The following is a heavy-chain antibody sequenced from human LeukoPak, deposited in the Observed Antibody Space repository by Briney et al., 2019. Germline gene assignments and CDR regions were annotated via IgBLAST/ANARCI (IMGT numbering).Heavy chain of an antibody. CDR1: GVSISGDY. J-gene: IGHJ4*02. CDR2: VYSSGST. V-gene: IGHV4-4*08. CDR3: ARDQLGNNY. D-gene: IGHD1-1*01. Sequence: SETLSLTCTVSGVSISGDYWTWIRQPPGKGLEWIGYVYSSGSTSYNPSLKSRVTISVDTSKNQFSLKLNSVTAADTAVYYCARDQLGNNYWGQGTLVTVSS.